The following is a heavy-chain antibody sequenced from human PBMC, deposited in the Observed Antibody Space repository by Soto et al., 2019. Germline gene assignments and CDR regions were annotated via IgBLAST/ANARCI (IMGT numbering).Heavy chain of an antibody. CDR1: GFTFSSYA. V-gene: IGHV3-23*01. Sequence: GGSLRLPCAASGFTFSSYAMSWVRQAPGKGLEWVSAISGSGGSTYYADSVKGRFTISRDNSKNTLYLQMNSLRAEDTAVYYCAKDHSPYSSGWFGYWGQGTLVTVSS. CDR3: AKDHSPYSSGWFGY. J-gene: IGHJ5*01. CDR2: ISGSGGST. D-gene: IGHD6-19*01.